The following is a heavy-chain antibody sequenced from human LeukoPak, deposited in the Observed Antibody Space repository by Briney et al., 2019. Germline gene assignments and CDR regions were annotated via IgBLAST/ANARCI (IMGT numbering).Heavy chain of an antibody. CDR1: GNSISSGDNY. D-gene: IGHD1-26*01. J-gene: IGHJ4*02. Sequence: SETLSLTCTVSGNSISSGDNYWSWIRQPAGKGLEWIGRIYTSGGTNYNPSLRSRVTISVDTSKNQCSLKLSSVTAADTAVYYCARGVVVGATSLKYYFDYWGQGTLVTVSS. V-gene: IGHV4-61*02. CDR3: ARGVVVGATSLKYYFDY. CDR2: IYTSGGT.